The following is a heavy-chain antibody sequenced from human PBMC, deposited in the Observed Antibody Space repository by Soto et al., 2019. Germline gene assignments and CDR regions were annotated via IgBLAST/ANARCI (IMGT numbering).Heavy chain of an antibody. D-gene: IGHD1-1*01. CDR2: ISSDGTQK. CDR1: GFTFTTYS. Sequence: LRLSCAASGFTFTTYSMQWVRQAPGKGLEWVGVISSDGTQKFYADSVKGRFTISRDNSKDTLYVQMNSLRVEDTAVYYCARDRRGAGTFDYWGHGTLVTVS. CDR3: ARDRRGAGTFDY. J-gene: IGHJ4*01. V-gene: IGHV3-30*14.